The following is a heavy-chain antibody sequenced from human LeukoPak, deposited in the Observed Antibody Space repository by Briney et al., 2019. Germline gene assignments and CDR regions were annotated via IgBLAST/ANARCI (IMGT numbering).Heavy chain of an antibody. CDR1: GFTFSSYA. Sequence: GGSLRLSCAASGFTFSSYAMSWVRQAPGKGLEWVSAISGNGGSTYYADSVKGRFTISRDNSKNTLYLQMNSLRAEDTAVYYCAKGPTYVYYFDYWGQGTLVTVSS. CDR3: AKGPTYVYYFDY. J-gene: IGHJ4*02. V-gene: IGHV3-23*01. D-gene: IGHD3-16*01. CDR2: ISGNGGST.